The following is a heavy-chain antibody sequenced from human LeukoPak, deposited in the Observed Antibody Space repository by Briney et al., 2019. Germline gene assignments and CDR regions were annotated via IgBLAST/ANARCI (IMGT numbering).Heavy chain of an antibody. CDR3: ARRSPDGPWASWAFDI. Sequence: PSETLSLTCTVSGGSISSSSYYWGWIRQPPGKGLEWIGSIYYSGSTYYNPSLKSRVTISVDTSKNQFSLKLSSVTAADTAVYYCARRSPDGPWASWAFDIWGQGTMVTVSS. J-gene: IGHJ3*02. D-gene: IGHD7-27*01. CDR2: IYYSGST. CDR1: GGSISSSSYY. V-gene: IGHV4-39*01.